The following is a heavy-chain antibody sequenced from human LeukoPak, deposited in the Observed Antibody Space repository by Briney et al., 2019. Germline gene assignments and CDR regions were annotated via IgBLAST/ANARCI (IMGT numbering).Heavy chain of an antibody. CDR1: GGSMSGQS. CDR3: AREGPRYSSSWYSSDAFDI. V-gene: IGHV4-59*11. D-gene: IGHD6-13*01. Sequence: SETLSLTCTVSGGSMSGQSWSWIRQLPGKGLEWIGFIYYTGSTNYNPSLEGRVTFSIDTSKNQFSLRLTSVTAADTAVYYCAREGPRYSSSWYSSDAFDIWGQGTMVTVSS. CDR2: IYYTGST. J-gene: IGHJ3*02.